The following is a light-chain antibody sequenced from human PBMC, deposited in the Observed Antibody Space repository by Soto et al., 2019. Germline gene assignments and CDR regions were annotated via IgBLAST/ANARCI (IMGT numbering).Light chain of an antibody. J-gene: IGLJ2*01. Sequence: SYELTQPPSVSVAPGKTASISCGGNNIGSKGVHWYQQKPGQAPVLVIYSDTDLPPVIPDRFSGSHSANLATLTINRVEAGDEADYYCQVWDSGSAHVVFGGGTKLTVL. CDR3: QVWDSGSAHVV. CDR1: NIGSKG. CDR2: SDT. V-gene: IGLV3-21*04.